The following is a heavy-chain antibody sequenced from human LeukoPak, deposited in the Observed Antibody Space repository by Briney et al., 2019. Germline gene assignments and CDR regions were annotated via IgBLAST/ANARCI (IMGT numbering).Heavy chain of an antibody. D-gene: IGHD3-10*01. CDR1: GFTFSSYS. CDR2: ISCNCSYI. V-gene: IGHV3-21*01. CDR3: ARGSGVKVRTSLDY. Sequence: PGGFLRLSCAAYGFTFSSYSVNWVRQAPGKELAWGTSISCNCSYIYYANSVKGRFTFSRDNAKNSLYLQMNSLRAEDTAVYYCARGSGVKVRTSLDYWGQGTLVTVSS. J-gene: IGHJ4*02.